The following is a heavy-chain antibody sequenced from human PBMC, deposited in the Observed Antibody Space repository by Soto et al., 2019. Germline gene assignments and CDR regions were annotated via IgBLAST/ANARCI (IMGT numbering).Heavy chain of an antibody. V-gene: IGHV1-18*04. D-gene: IGHD3-10*01. CDR1: GYTFTTYG. J-gene: IGHJ4*02. CDR3: ARGYGSRKSQEFDY. Sequence: GASVKVSCKTSGYTFTTYGISWVRQAPGQGLEWMGWISTYSSNTNSAQNLQGRVTMTIDTSTSTAYMELRSLRSDDTAIYYCARGYGSRKSQEFDYWGQGTQVTVSS. CDR2: ISTYSSNT.